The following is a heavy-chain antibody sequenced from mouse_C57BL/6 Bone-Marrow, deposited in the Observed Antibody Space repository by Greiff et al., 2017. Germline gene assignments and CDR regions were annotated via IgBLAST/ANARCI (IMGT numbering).Heavy chain of an antibody. CDR1: GYTFTSYW. V-gene: IGHV1-59*01. D-gene: IGHD1-1*01. CDR2: IDPSDSYT. CDR3: SRWGIATVEGGKAY. J-gene: IGHJ3*01. Sequence: QVQLQQPGAELVRPGTSVKLSCKASGYTFTSYWMHWVKQRPGQGLEWIGVIDPSDSYTNYNQKFKGKATLTVDTSSSTAYMQLSSLTSEDSAVYYCSRWGIATVEGGKAYWGQGTLVTVSA.